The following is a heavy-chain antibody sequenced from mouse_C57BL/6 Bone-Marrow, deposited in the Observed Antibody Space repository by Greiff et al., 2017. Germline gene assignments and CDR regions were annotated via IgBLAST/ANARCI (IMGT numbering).Heavy chain of an antibody. CDR3: SRLERDGRSGDWDFDV. Sequence: QVQLQQSGPELVKPGASVKLSCKASGYTFTSYDINWVKQRPGPGLEWIGWIYPRDGSTKYNEKFKGKATLTVDTSSSTAYMELHSLTSEDAAVYYWSRLERDGRSGDWDFDVGGRGTTVTVSS. CDR2: IYPRDGST. CDR1: GYTFTSYD. V-gene: IGHV1-85*01. J-gene: IGHJ1*03.